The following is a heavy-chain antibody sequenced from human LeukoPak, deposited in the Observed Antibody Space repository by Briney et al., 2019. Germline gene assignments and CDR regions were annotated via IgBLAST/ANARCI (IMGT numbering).Heavy chain of an antibody. J-gene: IGHJ4*02. CDR3: ATTYGGNGFDY. CDR2: INPSGGST. D-gene: IGHD4-23*01. CDR1: GYTFTSYY. V-gene: IGHV1-46*01. Sequence: ASVKVSCKASGYTFTSYYMHWVRQAPGQGLEWMGIINPSGGSTSYAQKFQGRVTMTEDTSTDTAYMELSSLRSEDTAVYYCATTYGGNGFDYWGQGTLVTVSS.